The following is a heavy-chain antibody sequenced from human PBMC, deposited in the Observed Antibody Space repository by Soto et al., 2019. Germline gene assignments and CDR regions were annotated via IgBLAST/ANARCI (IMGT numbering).Heavy chain of an antibody. V-gene: IGHV4-31*03. CDR3: AREGRGLAAAGPDP. J-gene: IGHJ5*02. Sequence: SETLSLTCTVSGGSISSGGYYWSWIRQHPGKGLEWIGYIYYSGSTYYNPSLKSRVTISVDTSKNQFSLKLSSVTAADTAVYYCAREGRGLAAAGPDPWGQGTLVTVSS. CDR2: IYYSGST. D-gene: IGHD6-13*01. CDR1: GGSISSGGYY.